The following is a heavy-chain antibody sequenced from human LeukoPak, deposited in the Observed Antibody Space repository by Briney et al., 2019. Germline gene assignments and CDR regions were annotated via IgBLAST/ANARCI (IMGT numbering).Heavy chain of an antibody. CDR1: GGSISSFY. Sequence: SETLSLTCTVSGGSISSFYWSWIRQAPGKGLEWIGYTDYSGDTNYNPSLRSRVTISVDTSQNEFSLKLSSVTAADTAVYYCARHDSPNYYYHGMDVWGQGTTVTVSS. V-gene: IGHV4-59*08. CDR2: TDYSGDT. CDR3: ARHDSPNYYYHGMDV. D-gene: IGHD4-11*01. J-gene: IGHJ6*02.